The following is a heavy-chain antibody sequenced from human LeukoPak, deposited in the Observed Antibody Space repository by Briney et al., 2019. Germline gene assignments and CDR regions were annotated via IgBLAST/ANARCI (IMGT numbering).Heavy chain of an antibody. CDR1: GFKFRDYA. J-gene: IGHJ3*02. Sequence: PPGGSLRLSCRTSGFKFRDYALTWVRQAPGKGLEWVGFIRSLAYGETTEHAASVKGRFTISRDDSKSTAYLEMNSLKVEDTAVYYCARGGDFGIPAPLGIDAFDIWGQGTMVTVSS. CDR2: IRSLAYGETT. CDR3: ARGGDFGIPAPLGIDAFDI. V-gene: IGHV3-49*04. D-gene: IGHD2-2*01.